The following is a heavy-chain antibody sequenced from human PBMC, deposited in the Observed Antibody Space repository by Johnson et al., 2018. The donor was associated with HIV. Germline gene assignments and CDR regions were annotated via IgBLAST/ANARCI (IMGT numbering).Heavy chain of an antibody. Sequence: VQLVESGGGLVQPGRSLRLSCAASGFTFDDYAMHWVRQVPGKGLEWVSGISWNSGSIGYADSVKGRFTISRDNAKNSLYLQMNSLRAEDTAGYYCVRRFYDSSAFDIWGQGTLVTVSS. D-gene: IGHD3-22*01. J-gene: IGHJ3*02. CDR2: ISWNSGSI. CDR3: VRRFYDSSAFDI. CDR1: GFTFDDYA. V-gene: IGHV3-9*01.